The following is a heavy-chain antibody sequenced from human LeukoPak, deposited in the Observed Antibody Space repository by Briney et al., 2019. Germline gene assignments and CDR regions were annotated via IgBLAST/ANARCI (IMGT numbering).Heavy chain of an antibody. CDR1: GYSFTSYW. D-gene: IGHD2-15*01. CDR3: ASLPGSPYCSGGSCYSAQRYYYYYMDV. Sequence: GESLKISCKGSGYSFTSYWIGWVRQMPGKGLEWMGIIYPGDSDTRYSPSFQGQVTISADKSISTAYLQWSSLKASDTAMYYCASLPGSPYCSGGSCYSAQRYYYYYMDVWGKGTTVTVSS. V-gene: IGHV5-51*01. J-gene: IGHJ6*03. CDR2: IYPGDSDT.